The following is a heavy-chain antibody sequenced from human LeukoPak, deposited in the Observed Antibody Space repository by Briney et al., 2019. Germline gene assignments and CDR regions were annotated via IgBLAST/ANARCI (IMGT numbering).Heavy chain of an antibody. V-gene: IGHV4-34*01. CDR1: GGSFSGHY. J-gene: IGHJ4*02. D-gene: IGHD1-26*01. CDR3: ATTTIRLGY. Sequence: SETLSLTCAVYGGSFSGHYWTWIRQPPGKGLEWIGSMYYRGSTYHNPSLKSRVTISVDTSKNQFSLKLSSVTAADTAVYYCATTTIRLGYWGQGTLVTVSS. CDR2: MYYRGST.